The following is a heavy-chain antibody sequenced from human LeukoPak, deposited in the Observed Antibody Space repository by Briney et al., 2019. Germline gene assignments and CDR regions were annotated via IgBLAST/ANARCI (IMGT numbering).Heavy chain of an antibody. D-gene: IGHD4-17*01. CDR2: IYYSGST. Sequence: KPSESLSLTCTVSGGSISSYYWSWIRQPPGKGLEWIGYIYYSGSTNYNPSLKSRATISVDTSKNQFSLKLSSVTAADTAVYYCASAHDYGDYALENWGQGTLVTVSS. J-gene: IGHJ4*02. V-gene: IGHV4-59*01. CDR3: ASAHDYGDYALEN. CDR1: GGSISSYY.